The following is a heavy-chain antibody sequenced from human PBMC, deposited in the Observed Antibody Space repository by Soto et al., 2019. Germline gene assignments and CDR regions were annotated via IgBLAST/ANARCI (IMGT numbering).Heavy chain of an antibody. CDR1: GFTFSTYG. V-gene: IGHV3-23*01. J-gene: IGHJ4*02. CDR2: ISGSGGGRGGIT. Sequence: GGSLRLSCAASGFTFSTYGMTWVRQAPGKGLEWVSAISGSGGGRGGITNYADSVKGRFTISRDNAKKTLYLQMNSLRVEDTAVYYCAKAMHLYSFDYWGQGVLVTVSS. CDR3: AKAMHLYSFDY.